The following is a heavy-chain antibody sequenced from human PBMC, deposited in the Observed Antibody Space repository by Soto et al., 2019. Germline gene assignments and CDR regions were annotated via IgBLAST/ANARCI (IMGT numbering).Heavy chain of an antibody. V-gene: IGHV3-21*01. J-gene: IGHJ5*02. CDR2: ISSSSSYI. CDR3: AREGGAVAGWFDP. CDR1: GFTFSSYS. D-gene: IGHD6-19*01. Sequence: EVQLVESGGGLVKPGGSLRLSCAASGFTFSSYSMNWVRQAPGKGLEWVSSISSSSSYIYYADSVKGRFTISRDNAKNSLYLQMNSLRAEDTAVYYCAREGGAVAGWFDPWGQGTLFTVSS.